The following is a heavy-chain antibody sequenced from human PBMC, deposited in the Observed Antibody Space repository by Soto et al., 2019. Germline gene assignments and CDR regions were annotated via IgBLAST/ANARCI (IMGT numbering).Heavy chain of an antibody. V-gene: IGHV1-69*06. J-gene: IGHJ6*02. D-gene: IGHD2-15*01. CDR2: ITPMFETA. Sequence: QVQLVQSGAEVKKPGSSVKVSCKASAGTFSSYAISWVRHAPGQGLEWMGEITPMFETANYAQKFQGRVTINADKSTRTAYMELSSLRYEATAVYYCARSIVVVVAAWYSYYGMDVCRQGTTVTVS. CDR3: ARSIVVVVAAWYSYYGMDV. CDR1: AGTFSSYA.